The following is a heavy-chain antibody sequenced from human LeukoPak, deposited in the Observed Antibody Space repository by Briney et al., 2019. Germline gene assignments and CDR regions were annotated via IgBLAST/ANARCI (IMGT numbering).Heavy chain of an antibody. CDR3: ARFSGSSSIGAFDI. V-gene: IGHV1-69*04. Sequence: SVKVSCKATGGTFSSYAISWVRQAPGKGLEWMGRIIPIFGIANYAQKFQGRVTITADKSTSTAYMELSSLRSEDTAVYYCARFSGSSSIGAFDIWGQGTMVTVSS. CDR2: IIPIFGIA. D-gene: IGHD1-26*01. CDR1: GGTFSSYA. J-gene: IGHJ3*02.